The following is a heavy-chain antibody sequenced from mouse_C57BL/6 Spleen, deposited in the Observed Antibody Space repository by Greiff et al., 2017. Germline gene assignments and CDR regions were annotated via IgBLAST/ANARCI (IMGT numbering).Heavy chain of an antibody. J-gene: IGHJ3*01. Sequence: VKLQESGAELVKPGASVKISCKASGYAFSSYWMNWVKQRPGKGLEWIGQIYPGDGDTNYNGKFKGKATLTADKSSSTAYMQLSSLTSEDSAVYFCFYGGGFAYWGQGTLVTVSA. CDR2: IYPGDGDT. D-gene: IGHD1-2*01. CDR1: GYAFSSYW. V-gene: IGHV1-80*01. CDR3: FYGGGFAY.